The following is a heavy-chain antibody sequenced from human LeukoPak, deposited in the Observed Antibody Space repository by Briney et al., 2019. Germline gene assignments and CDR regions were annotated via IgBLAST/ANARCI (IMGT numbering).Heavy chain of an antibody. J-gene: IGHJ5*02. Sequence: SETLSLTCTVSGGSISNDYWSWIRQSAGKGLEWIGRIYSSGTTTYNPSLKSRVTMSVDTSKNQFPLNLNSVTAADTAVYFCARGLTGSTGFDPWGQGTLVTVSS. V-gene: IGHV4-4*07. CDR1: GGSISNDY. CDR2: IYSSGTT. D-gene: IGHD1-7*01. CDR3: ARGLTGSTGFDP.